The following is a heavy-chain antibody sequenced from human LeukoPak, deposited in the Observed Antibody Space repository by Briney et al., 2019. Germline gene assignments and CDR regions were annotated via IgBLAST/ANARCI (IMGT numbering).Heavy chain of an antibody. Sequence: GGSLRLSCAASGFTFSNHWMHWVRQAPGKGLEWVSSISSSSSYIYYADSVKGRFTIPRDNAKNSLYLQMNSLRAEDTAVYYCARDALGVTTNGYWGQGTLVTVSS. CDR3: ARDALGVTTNGY. CDR2: ISSSSSYI. V-gene: IGHV3-21*01. D-gene: IGHD4-17*01. CDR1: GFTFSNHW. J-gene: IGHJ4*02.